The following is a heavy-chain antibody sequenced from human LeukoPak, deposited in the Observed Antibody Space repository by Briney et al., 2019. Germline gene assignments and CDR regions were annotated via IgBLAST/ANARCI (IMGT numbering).Heavy chain of an antibody. J-gene: IGHJ2*01. V-gene: IGHV3-30*02. CDR1: GFTFSRNG. CDR2: IRYDGNNK. CDR3: AKLGCGSTSCYELGYFDL. Sequence: PGGSLRLSCAASGFTFSRNGLHWVRQVPGKGLEWVAFIRYDGNNKYYADSVKGRFTISSDNSKNTLYLQMNSLRAEDTAMYYCAKLGCGSTSCYELGYFDLWGRGTLVTVSS. D-gene: IGHD2-2*01.